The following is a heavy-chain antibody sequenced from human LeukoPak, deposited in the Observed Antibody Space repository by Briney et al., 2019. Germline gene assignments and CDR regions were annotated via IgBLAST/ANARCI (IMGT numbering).Heavy chain of an antibody. Sequence: PGGSLRLSCAASGFTFSSYSMNWVRQAPGKGLEWVSSISSSSSYIYYADSVKGRFTISRDNAKNSLYLQMNSLRAKDTAVYYCARDLKYYYDSSGPGVDYWGQGTLVTVSS. V-gene: IGHV3-21*01. CDR3: ARDLKYYYDSSGPGVDY. CDR1: GFTFSSYS. CDR2: ISSSSSYI. D-gene: IGHD3-22*01. J-gene: IGHJ4*02.